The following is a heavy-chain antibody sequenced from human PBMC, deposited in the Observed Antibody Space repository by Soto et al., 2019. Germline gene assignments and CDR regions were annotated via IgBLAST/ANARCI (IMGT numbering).Heavy chain of an antibody. Sequence: KPSETLSLTCTASGGSITSSSHFWGWVRQPPGKGLEWIGTIYFTGNTYYTPSLKSRLTMSIGTSKNEFSLRLNSVTAADTAVYYCAGQTFTIAAASYGRSNWFDPWGPGTLVTVSS. V-gene: IGHV4-39*01. CDR3: AGQTFTIAAASYGRSNWFDP. CDR2: IYFTGNT. D-gene: IGHD6-25*01. CDR1: GGSITSSSHF. J-gene: IGHJ5*02.